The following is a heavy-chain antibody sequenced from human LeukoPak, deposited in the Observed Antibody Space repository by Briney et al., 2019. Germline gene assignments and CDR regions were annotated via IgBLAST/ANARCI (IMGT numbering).Heavy chain of an antibody. Sequence: GSSVNVSCKASGDTFSSYDISWVRQAPGQGREWRGGIIPIFGRANYAQKFQGRVTITTAESARTTYMALGSLRSEDTAVYYCARGTARGSGSYDPWGQGTLVTVSS. V-gene: IGHV1-69*05. CDR1: GDTFSSYD. CDR3: ARGTARGSGSYDP. J-gene: IGHJ5*02. D-gene: IGHD3-10*01. CDR2: IIPIFGRA.